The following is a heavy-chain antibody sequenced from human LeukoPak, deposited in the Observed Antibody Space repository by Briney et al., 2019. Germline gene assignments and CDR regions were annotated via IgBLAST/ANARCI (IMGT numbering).Heavy chain of an antibody. CDR3: AKDTSIGRYCTNGVCSPFDY. D-gene: IGHD2-8*01. CDR1: GFTFSSYA. Sequence: PGGSLRLSCAVSGFTFSSYAMTWVRQAPGKGLEWVSAISDTGGSTYDADSVKGRFTISRDNSKNTLYLQMNSLRAEDTAVYYCAKDTSIGRYCTNGVCSPFDYWGQGTLVTVSS. J-gene: IGHJ4*02. CDR2: ISDTGGST. V-gene: IGHV3-23*01.